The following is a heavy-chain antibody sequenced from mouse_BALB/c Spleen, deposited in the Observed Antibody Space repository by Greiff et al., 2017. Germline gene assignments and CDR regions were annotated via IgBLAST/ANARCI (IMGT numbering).Heavy chain of an antibody. J-gene: IGHJ2*01. D-gene: IGHD1-1*01. CDR1: GYTFTSYW. CDR3: ARAYYYGSSPYYFDY. Sequence: VQLQQSGAELARPGASVKLSCKASGYTFTSYWMQWVKQRPGQGLEWIGAIYPGDGDTRYTQKFKGKATLTADKSSSTAYMQLSSLASEDSAVYYCARAYYYGSSPYYFDYWGQGTTLTVSS. V-gene: IGHV1-87*01. CDR2: IYPGDGDT.